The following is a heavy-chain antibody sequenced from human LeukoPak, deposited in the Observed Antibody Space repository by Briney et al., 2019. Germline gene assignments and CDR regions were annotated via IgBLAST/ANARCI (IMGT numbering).Heavy chain of an antibody. CDR3: AKDSVVVAA. D-gene: IGHD2-15*01. CDR2: ISGSGGST. CDR1: GFTFSSYE. V-gene: IGHV3-23*01. Sequence: QSGGSLRLSSAASGFTFSSYEMSWVRQDPGKGLEWVSAISGSGGSTYYADSVKGRFTISRDNSKNTLYLQMNSLRAEDTAVYYCAKDSVVVAAWGQGTLVTVSS. J-gene: IGHJ4*02.